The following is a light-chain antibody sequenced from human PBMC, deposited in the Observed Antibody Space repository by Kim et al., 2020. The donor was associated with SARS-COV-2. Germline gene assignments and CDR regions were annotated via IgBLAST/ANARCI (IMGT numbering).Light chain of an antibody. CDR2: QDS. CDR3: QAWDSSTAWM. V-gene: IGLV3-1*01. Sequence: VSPGQTARITCSGDKLGDKYACWYQQKPGQSPVLVIYQDSKRPSGIPERFSGSNSGNTATLTISGTQAMDEADYYCQAWDSSTAWMFGGGTQLTVL. CDR1: KLGDKY. J-gene: IGLJ3*02.